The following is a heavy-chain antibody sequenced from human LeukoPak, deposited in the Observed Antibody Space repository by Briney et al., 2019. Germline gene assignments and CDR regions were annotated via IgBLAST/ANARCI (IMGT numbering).Heavy chain of an antibody. V-gene: IGHV3-23*01. CDR2: ISGSGGTT. J-gene: IGHJ4*02. Sequence: PGGSWRISCAASGFTFSSYAMNWVGQGPGKGLDWVSAISGSGGTTYYADSVKGRFTISRDNSKNTLYLQMNSLRAEDTAVYYCAKDRKGYYDSSGYYGDWGQGTLVTVSS. D-gene: IGHD3-22*01. CDR1: GFTFSSYA. CDR3: AKDRKGYYDSSGYYGD.